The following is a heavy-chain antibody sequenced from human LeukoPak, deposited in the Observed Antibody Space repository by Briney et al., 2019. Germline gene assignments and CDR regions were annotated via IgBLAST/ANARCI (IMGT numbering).Heavy chain of an antibody. V-gene: IGHV3-7*01. Sequence: GGSLRLSCAASGFTFSNAWMSWVRQAPGKGLERVANINQDGSEKYSVDSVKGRFTFSRDNAKNSLFLQMNSLRADDTAVYYCARDDSSGYYYFDNWGQGTLVTVSS. D-gene: IGHD3-22*01. CDR1: GFTFSNAW. J-gene: IGHJ4*02. CDR2: INQDGSEK. CDR3: ARDDSSGYYYFDN.